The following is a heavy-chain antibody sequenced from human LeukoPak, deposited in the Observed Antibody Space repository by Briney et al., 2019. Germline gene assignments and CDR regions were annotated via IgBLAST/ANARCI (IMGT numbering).Heavy chain of an antibody. CDR3: ARDYCSSTSCYAVDY. J-gene: IGHJ4*02. CDR2: ISACNGNT. D-gene: IGHD2-2*01. V-gene: IGHV1-18*04. Sequence: ASVKVSCKASGYTFTSYGISWVRQAPGQGLEWMGGISACNGNTNYAQKLQGRVTMTTDTSTSTAYMELRSLRSDDTAVYYCARDYCSSTSCYAVDYWGQGTLVTVSS. CDR1: GYTFTSYG.